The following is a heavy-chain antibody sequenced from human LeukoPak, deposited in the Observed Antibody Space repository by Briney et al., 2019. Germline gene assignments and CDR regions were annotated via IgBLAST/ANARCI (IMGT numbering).Heavy chain of an antibody. V-gene: IGHV4-30-4*01. CDR3: ATHSSSYSYFDY. Sequence: SRTLSLTCIVSGGSISSGDYYWSWIRQPPGKGLEWIGYIYYSGSTYYNPSLKSRITMSVDTSKNQFSLKLSSVTAADTAVYYCATHSSSYSYFDYWGQGTLVTVSS. CDR2: IYYSGST. D-gene: IGHD3-22*01. J-gene: IGHJ4*02. CDR1: GGSISSGDYY.